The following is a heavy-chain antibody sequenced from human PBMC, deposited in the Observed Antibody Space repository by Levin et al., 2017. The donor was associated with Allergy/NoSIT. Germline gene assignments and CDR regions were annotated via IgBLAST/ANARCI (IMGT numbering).Heavy chain of an antibody. V-gene: IGHV3-23*01. J-gene: IGHJ4*02. CDR2: ISGSGGST. CDR3: AKSRRWLQLITRGSYYFDY. D-gene: IGHD5-24*01. Sequence: GGSLRLSCAASGFTFSSYAMSWVRQAPGKGLEWVSAISGSGGSTYYADSVKGRFTISRDNSKNTLYLQMNSLRAEDTAVYYCAKSRRWLQLITRGSYYFDYWGQGTLVTVSS. CDR1: GFTFSSYA.